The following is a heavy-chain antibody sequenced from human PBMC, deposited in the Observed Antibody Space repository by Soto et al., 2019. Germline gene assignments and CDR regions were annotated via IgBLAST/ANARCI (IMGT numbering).Heavy chain of an antibody. CDR3: ARAKLRYCSGGSCYSDYYYGMDV. J-gene: IGHJ6*02. CDR2: INAGNGNT. V-gene: IGHV1-3*01. D-gene: IGHD2-15*01. CDR1: GYTFTSYA. Sequence: ASVKVSCKASGYTFTSYAMHWVRQAPGQRLEWMGWINAGNGNTKYSQKFQGRVTITRDTSASTAYMELSSLRSEDTVVYYCARAKLRYCSGGSCYSDYYYGMDVWGQGTTVTVSS.